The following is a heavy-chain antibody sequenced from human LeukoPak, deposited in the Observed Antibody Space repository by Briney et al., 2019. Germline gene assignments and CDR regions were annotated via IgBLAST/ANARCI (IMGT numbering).Heavy chain of an antibody. D-gene: IGHD3-10*01. Sequence: SQTLSLTCAISGDSVSSNSAAWNWIRQSPSRGLEWLGRTYYRSKWYNDYAVSVKSRITINPDTSKNQFSLKLSSVTAADTAVYYCARHRRWLLWFGEPRWFDPWGQGTLVTVSS. CDR3: ARHRRWLLWFGEPRWFDP. V-gene: IGHV6-1*01. J-gene: IGHJ5*02. CDR1: GDSVSSNSAA. CDR2: TYYRSKWYN.